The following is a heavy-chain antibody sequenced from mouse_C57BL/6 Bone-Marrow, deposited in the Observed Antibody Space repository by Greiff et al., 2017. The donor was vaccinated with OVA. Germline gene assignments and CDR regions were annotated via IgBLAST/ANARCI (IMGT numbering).Heavy chain of an antibody. CDR1: GYTFTSYW. CDR3: AREAYYYGSKAY. V-gene: IGHV1-69*01. J-gene: IGHJ2*01. Sequence: QVQLQQSGAELVMPGASVKLSCKASGYTFTSYWMHWVKQRPGPGLEWIGEIDPSDSYTNYNQKFKGKSTLTVDKSSSTAYMQLSSLTSEDSAVYYCAREAYYYGSKAYWGQGTTLTVSS. CDR2: IDPSDSYT. D-gene: IGHD1-1*01.